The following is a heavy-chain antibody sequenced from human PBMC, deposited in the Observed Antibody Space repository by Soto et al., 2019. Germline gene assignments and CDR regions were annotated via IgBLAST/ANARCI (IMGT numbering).Heavy chain of an antibody. V-gene: IGHV1-24*01. Sequence: ASVKVSCKVSAYTLTELSMHWVRQAPGKGLEWLGGFDPEDGETIYAQKFQGRVTMTEDTSTDTAYMELSSLRSEDTAVYYCARALTYYYDSSGYYTGPGRAFDIWGQGTMVTVSS. D-gene: IGHD3-22*01. CDR3: ARALTYYYDSSGYYTGPGRAFDI. CDR1: AYTLTELS. CDR2: FDPEDGET. J-gene: IGHJ3*02.